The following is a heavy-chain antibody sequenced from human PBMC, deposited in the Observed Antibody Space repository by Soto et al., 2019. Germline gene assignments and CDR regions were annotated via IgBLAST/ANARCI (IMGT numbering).Heavy chain of an antibody. V-gene: IGHV4-30-4*01. D-gene: IGHD3-3*01. CDR3: ARVGITIFGVAHFTNTFDL. J-gene: IGHJ2*01. Sequence: QVQLQESGPGLVKPSQTLSLTCTVSGGSISSGDYYWSWIRQPPGKGLEWIGYIYYSGSTYYNPSLKSRVTISVDTSKNQFSLKLSSVTAADTAVYYCARVGITIFGVAHFTNTFDLWGRGTLVTVSS. CDR1: GGSISSGDYY. CDR2: IYYSGST.